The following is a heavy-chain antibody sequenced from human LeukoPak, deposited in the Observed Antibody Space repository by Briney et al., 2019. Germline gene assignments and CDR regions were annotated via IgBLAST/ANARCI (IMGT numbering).Heavy chain of an antibody. CDR3: ARDYYDNSGFGAFDI. D-gene: IGHD3-22*01. J-gene: IGHJ3*02. CDR2: INPNSGGT. V-gene: IGHV1-2*02. Sequence: ASVKVSCKTSGYTFTAHYMHWVRQSPGQGLEWMGWINPNSGGTKYAQNFQGRVTMTRDTSIRTFYMELSRLRSDDRAVYYCARDYYDNSGFGAFDIWGQGTMVTVSS. CDR1: GYTFTAHY.